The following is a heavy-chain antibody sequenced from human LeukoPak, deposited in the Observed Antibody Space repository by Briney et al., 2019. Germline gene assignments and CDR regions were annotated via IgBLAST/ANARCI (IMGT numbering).Heavy chain of an antibody. J-gene: IGHJ4*02. Sequence: QPGGSLSLSCAASGFTFSSHWMHWVRQVPGKGLVWVSRIKPDGSTTTYAASVKGRFTIYRDNAKNPVYLQMKSLRAEDTAVYYCARSLLGFEDYWGQGTLVSVS. CDR3: ARSLLGFEDY. D-gene: IGHD3-16*01. V-gene: IGHV3-74*01. CDR1: GFTFSSHW. CDR2: IKPDGSTT.